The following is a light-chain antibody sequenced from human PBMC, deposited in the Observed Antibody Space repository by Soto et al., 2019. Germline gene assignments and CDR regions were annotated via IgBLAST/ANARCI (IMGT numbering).Light chain of an antibody. J-gene: IGLJ2*01. Sequence: QSALTQPASVSGSPGQSITISCTGTSSDVGGYNYVSWYQQHLGKAPKLMIYDVSNRPSGVSNRFSGSKSGNTASLTISGLQAEDEADYYCSSYTSSSNVVFGGGTKLTV. CDR1: SSDVGGYNY. CDR3: SSYTSSSNVV. V-gene: IGLV2-14*01. CDR2: DVS.